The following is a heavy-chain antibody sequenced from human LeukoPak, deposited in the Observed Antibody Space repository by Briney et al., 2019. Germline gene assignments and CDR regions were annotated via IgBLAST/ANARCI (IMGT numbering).Heavy chain of an antibody. D-gene: IGHD2-2*02. CDR2: INSDGSST. CDR3: ARVTQDIVVVPAAIAYTSFDY. Sequence: GGSLRLSCAASGFTFSSYWMHWVRQAPGKGLVWVSRINSDGSSTSYADSVKGRITISRDNAKNTLYLQMNSLRAEDTAVYYCARVTQDIVVVPAAIAYTSFDYWGQGTLVTVSS. CDR1: GFTFSSYW. V-gene: IGHV3-74*01. J-gene: IGHJ4*02.